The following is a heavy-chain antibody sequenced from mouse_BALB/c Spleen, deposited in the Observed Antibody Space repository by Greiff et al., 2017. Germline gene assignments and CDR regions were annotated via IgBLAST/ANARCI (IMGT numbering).Heavy chain of an antibody. V-gene: IGHV5-12-1*01. Sequence: EVKLVESGGGLVKPGGSLKLSCAASGFAFSSYDMSWVRQTPEKRLEWVAYISSGGGSTYYPDTVKGRFTISRDNAKNTLYLQMSSLKSEDTAMYYCARHYSSRAMDYWGQGTSVTVSS. D-gene: IGHD1-1*01. J-gene: IGHJ4*01. CDR1: GFAFSSYD. CDR2: ISSGGGST. CDR3: ARHYSSRAMDY.